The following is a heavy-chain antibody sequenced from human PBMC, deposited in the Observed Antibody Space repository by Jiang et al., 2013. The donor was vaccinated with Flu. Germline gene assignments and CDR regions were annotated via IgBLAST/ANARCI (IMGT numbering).Heavy chain of an antibody. Sequence: QSGSELKKPGASVKVSCKASGYTFTSYAMNWVRQAPGQGLEWMGWINTNTGNPTYAQGFTGRFVFSLDTSVSTAYLQISSLKADDTAVYYCAKYNPGLYCSGGRCYYDYWGQGTLVTVSS. CDR1: GYTFTSYA. CDR2: INTNTGNP. CDR3: AKYNPGLYCSGGRCYYDY. J-gene: IGHJ4*02. D-gene: IGHD2-15*01. V-gene: IGHV7-4-1*02.